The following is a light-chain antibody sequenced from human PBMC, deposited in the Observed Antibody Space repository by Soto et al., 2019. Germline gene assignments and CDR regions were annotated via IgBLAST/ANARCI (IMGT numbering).Light chain of an antibody. CDR3: QSYDSSLSGSL. CDR2: NNN. J-gene: IGLJ2*01. V-gene: IGLV1-44*01. CDR1: SSNIGSHV. Sequence: QSVLTQPPSASGTPGQRVTISCSGSSSNIGSHVVYWYQQLAGTAPKLLMYNNNQRPSGVPDRFSGSKSGTSASLAITGLQAEDEADYYCQSYDSSLSGSLFGGGTKLTVL.